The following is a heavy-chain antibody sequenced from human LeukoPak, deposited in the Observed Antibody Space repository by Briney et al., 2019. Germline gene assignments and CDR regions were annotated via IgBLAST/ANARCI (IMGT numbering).Heavy chain of an antibody. CDR1: AFTVSGNY. V-gene: IGHV3-66*01. CDR2: IYPGGST. J-gene: IGHJ4*02. Sequence: HPGGSLRLSCAASAFTVSGNYMSWVRQAPGKGLEWVSLIYPGGSTYYADSVRGRFTISRDNSKNTLYLQMNSLRAEDTAVYYCAKGRYYFDYWGQGTLVTVSS. CDR3: AKGRYYFDY.